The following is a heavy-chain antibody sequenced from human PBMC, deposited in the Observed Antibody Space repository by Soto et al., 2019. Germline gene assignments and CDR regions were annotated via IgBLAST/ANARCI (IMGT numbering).Heavy chain of an antibody. J-gene: IGHJ4*02. CDR3: ARDWVGDLAY. V-gene: IGHV1-18*01. CDR2: SRGYNGDT. D-gene: IGHD4-17*01. Sequence: QVQLLQSRGEVNQPGAPVKLACKTSGYTFTSYGISWVRQAPGQGLEGMGWSRGYNGDTEYVQKFQGRVTLTTDTSTNTAYMEVRSLRSDDPAVYYRARDWVGDLAYWGQGTLVTVSS. CDR1: GYTFTSYG.